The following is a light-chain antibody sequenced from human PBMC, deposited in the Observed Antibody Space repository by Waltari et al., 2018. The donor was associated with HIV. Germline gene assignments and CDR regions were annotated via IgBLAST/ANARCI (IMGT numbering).Light chain of an antibody. CDR3: QQSFTIPRT. Sequence: DIQMTQSPSSLSASVGDRVTITCRASQIITTYLNWYQQKPGRVPRVPIYAASTLQDGVPSRFSGSGSGTDFTLTIRSLQPEDSATYFCQQSFTIPRTFAQGTKVEIK. J-gene: IGKJ1*01. V-gene: IGKV1-39*01. CDR2: AAS. CDR1: QIITTY.